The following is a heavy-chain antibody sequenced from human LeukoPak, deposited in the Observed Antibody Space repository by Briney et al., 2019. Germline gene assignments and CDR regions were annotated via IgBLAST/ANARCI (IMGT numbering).Heavy chain of an antibody. Sequence: SETLSLTCTVSGGSISSYYWSWIRQPPGKGLEWIGYIYYSGSTNYNPSLKSRVTISVDTSKNQFSLKLSSVTAADTAVYYCARSRYLDWSNGFDPWGQGTRVTVSS. J-gene: IGHJ5*02. CDR1: GGSISSYY. V-gene: IGHV4-59*08. CDR3: ARSRYLDWSNGFDP. D-gene: IGHD3/OR15-3a*01. CDR2: IYYSGST.